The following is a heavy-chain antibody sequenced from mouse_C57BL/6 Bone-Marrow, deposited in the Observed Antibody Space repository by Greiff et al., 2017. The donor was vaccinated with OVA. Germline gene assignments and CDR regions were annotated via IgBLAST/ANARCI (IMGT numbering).Heavy chain of an antibody. D-gene: IGHD1-1*01. CDR3: ARDEGITTVVATPFAY. CDR2: ISDGGSYT. Sequence: EVKLMESGGGLVKPGGSLKLSCAASGFTFSSYAMSWVRQTPEKRLEWVATISDGGSYTYYPDNVKGRFTISRDNAKNNLYLQMSHLKSEDTAMYYCARDEGITTVVATPFAYWGQGTLVTVSA. CDR1: GFTFSSYA. J-gene: IGHJ3*01. V-gene: IGHV5-4*01.